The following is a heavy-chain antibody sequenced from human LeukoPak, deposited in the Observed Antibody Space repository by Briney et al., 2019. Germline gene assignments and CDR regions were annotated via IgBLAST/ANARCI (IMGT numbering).Heavy chain of an antibody. D-gene: IGHD3-22*01. J-gene: IGHJ4*02. CDR2: ISGSGGST. CDR1: GFTFSSYA. Sequence: GGSLRLSCAASGFTFSSYAMSWVRQAPGKGLEWVSAISGSGGSTYYADSVKGRFTISRDNSKNTLYLQMNSLRAGDTAVYYCAKGYYDSSGYYFDYWGQGTLVTVSS. CDR3: AKGYYDSSGYYFDY. V-gene: IGHV3-23*01.